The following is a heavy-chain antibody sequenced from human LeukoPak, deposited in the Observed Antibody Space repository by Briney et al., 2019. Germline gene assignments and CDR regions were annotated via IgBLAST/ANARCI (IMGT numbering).Heavy chain of an antibody. Sequence: GGSLRLSCAASGFTFSSYWMSWVRQAPGKGLEWVANIKQDGSEKYYVDSVKGRFTISRDNAKNSLYLQMNSLRAEDTAVYYCARGIWNHEYYFDYWGQGTLVTVSS. CDR3: ARGIWNHEYYFDY. D-gene: IGHD1-14*01. CDR2: IKQDGSEK. V-gene: IGHV3-7*03. CDR1: GFTFSSYW. J-gene: IGHJ4*02.